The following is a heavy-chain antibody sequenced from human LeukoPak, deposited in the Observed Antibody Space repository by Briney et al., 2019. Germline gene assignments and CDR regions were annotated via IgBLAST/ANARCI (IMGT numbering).Heavy chain of an antibody. D-gene: IGHD6-13*01. CDR3: AVYSSTLYYYYGMDV. J-gene: IGHJ6*04. CDR2: IIPIFGTA. V-gene: IGHV1-69*06. CDR1: GGTFSSYA. Sequence: GASVKVSCKASGGTFSSYAISWVRQAPGQGLEWMGGIIPIFGTANYAQKFQGRVTITADKSTSTAYMELSSLRSEDTAVYYCAVYSSTLYYYYGMDVWGKGTTATVSS.